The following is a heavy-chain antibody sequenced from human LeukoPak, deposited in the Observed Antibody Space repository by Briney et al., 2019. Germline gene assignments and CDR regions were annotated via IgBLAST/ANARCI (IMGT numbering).Heavy chain of an antibody. Sequence: SETLSLTCTVPGGSISSYYWSWIRQPPGKGLEWIGYIYYSGSTNYNPSLKSRVTISVDTSKNQFSLKLSSVTAADTAVYYCARDPGGYDYVWGSYRYRSNWFDLWGQGTLVTVSS. J-gene: IGHJ5*02. CDR3: ARDPGGYDYVWGSYRYRSNWFDL. D-gene: IGHD3-16*02. CDR1: GGSISSYY. CDR2: IYYSGST. V-gene: IGHV4-59*01.